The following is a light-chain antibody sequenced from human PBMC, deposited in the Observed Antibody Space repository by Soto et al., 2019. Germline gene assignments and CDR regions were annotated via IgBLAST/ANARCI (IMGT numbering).Light chain of an antibody. V-gene: IGKV1-5*01. Sequence: DIQITQSPSSLSASVGDRVTITCRASQSISTHLNWYQQKPGEAPKLLIYDASALPRGVPSRFSGSGSGTKFTLTIASMQPDDFATYYCQQYETFSGTFGPGTKVDIK. J-gene: IGKJ1*01. CDR3: QQYETFSGT. CDR1: QSISTH. CDR2: DAS.